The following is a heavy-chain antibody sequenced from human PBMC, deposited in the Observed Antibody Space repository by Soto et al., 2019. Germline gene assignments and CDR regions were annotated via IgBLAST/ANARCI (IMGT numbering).Heavy chain of an antibody. CDR3: ARHSTGINSPLEY. Sequence: GGSLRLSCAASDFIFSANAMSWVRQAPGKGLEWVSGISNSGDGTYYADAVKGRFTISRDNFKNTLYLQMNSLNVGDTAVYYCARHSTGINSPLEYWGQGTLVSVSS. J-gene: IGHJ4*02. D-gene: IGHD3-10*01. CDR1: DFIFSANA. CDR2: ISNSGDGT. V-gene: IGHV3-23*01.